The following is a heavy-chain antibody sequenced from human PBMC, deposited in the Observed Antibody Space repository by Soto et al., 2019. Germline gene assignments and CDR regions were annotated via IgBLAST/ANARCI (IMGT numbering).Heavy chain of an antibody. D-gene: IGHD1-1*01. CDR3: ARHSRRTTRYFDY. CDR2: IYYSGST. V-gene: IGHV4-59*08. CDR1: GGSISSYY. Sequence: SETLSLTCTVSGGSISSYYWSWIRQPPGKGLEWIGYIYYSGSTNYNPSLKSRVTISVDTSKNQFSLKLSSVTAADTAVYYCARHSRRTTRYFDYWGQGTLVTVSS. J-gene: IGHJ4*02.